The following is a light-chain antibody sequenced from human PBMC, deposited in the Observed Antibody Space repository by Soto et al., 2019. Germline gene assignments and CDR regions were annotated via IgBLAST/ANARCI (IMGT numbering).Light chain of an antibody. CDR1: QGVTTN. CDR2: DVS. V-gene: IGKV3-15*01. J-gene: IGKJ5*01. CDR3: QQYNNWPFS. Sequence: DIVMTQSPCTLSVSPRERATLSCRAGQGVTTNFAWYQQKSGQSPRLLIYDVSIRATGVPARFSGTGSETDFTLTISGLQSEDSAVYFCQQYNNWPFSFGQGTLLE.